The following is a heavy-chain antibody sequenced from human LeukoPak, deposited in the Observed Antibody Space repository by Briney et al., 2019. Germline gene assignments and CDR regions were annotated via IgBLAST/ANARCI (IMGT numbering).Heavy chain of an antibody. CDR2: ISYDGLNK. CDR1: GFTFSDHP. Sequence: PGKSLRLSCAASGFTFSDHPMHWVRLAPDKGLEWVAVISYDGLNKYYSDSVKGRFAVSRDNVSNMLYLQTNSLRAEDTAVYYCAGDLGILWKLAYYWGQGTLVTVSS. J-gene: IGHJ4*02. CDR3: AGDLGILWKLAYY. D-gene: IGHD2-15*01. V-gene: IGHV3-30*09.